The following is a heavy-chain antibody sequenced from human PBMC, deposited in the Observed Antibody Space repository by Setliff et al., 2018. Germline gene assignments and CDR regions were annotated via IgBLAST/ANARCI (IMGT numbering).Heavy chain of an antibody. CDR2: TIPMFGSA. J-gene: IGHJ6*03. CDR3: AREGVDIRSSTDYRYYMDV. CDR1: GATFSSHG. V-gene: IGHV1-69*05. D-gene: IGHD5-12*01. Sequence: WASVKVSCKASGATFSSHGISWVRQAPGQGLEWMGGTIPMFGSANYAQKFQGRVTIITDEFTGTAYMELSSLRTEDTAVYYCAREGVDIRSSTDYRYYMDVWGKGTTVTVSS.